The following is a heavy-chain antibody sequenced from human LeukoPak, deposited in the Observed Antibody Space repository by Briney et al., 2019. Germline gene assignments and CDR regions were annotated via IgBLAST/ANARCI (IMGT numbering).Heavy chain of an antibody. Sequence: GGSLRLSCAASGFIFSNYWMTWVRQAPGKGLEWVANIKQDGSEKYYVDSVKGRFTIPRDNAKNSLYLQMNSLIAEDTALYYCARVSTAVAGNDYWGQGTLVTVSS. CDR3: ARVSTAVAGNDY. J-gene: IGHJ4*02. V-gene: IGHV3-7*01. CDR2: IKQDGSEK. D-gene: IGHD6-19*01. CDR1: GFIFSNYW.